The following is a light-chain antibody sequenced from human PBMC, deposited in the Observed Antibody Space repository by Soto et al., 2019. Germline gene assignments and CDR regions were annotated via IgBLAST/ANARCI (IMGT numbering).Light chain of an antibody. CDR2: EGS. Sequence: QSALTQPASVSGAPGQSITISCTGTSCDVGRYNVVSWYQQHPGKAPKLMISEGSNRPAGVAKRFAGSKAGTTASPAISGLQAEDEDEYYWCADAGRSRVDVFGTGTKVTVL. J-gene: IGLJ1*01. V-gene: IGLV2-23*01. CDR1: SCDVGRYNV. CDR3: CADAGRSRVDV.